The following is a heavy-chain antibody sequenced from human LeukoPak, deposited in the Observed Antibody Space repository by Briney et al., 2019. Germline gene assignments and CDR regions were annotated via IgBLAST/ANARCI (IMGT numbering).Heavy chain of an antibody. CDR2: ISGSGGST. CDR1: GFTFSSYA. CDR3: AKGQYYDFWSGYYTENWFDP. D-gene: IGHD3-3*01. V-gene: IGHV3-23*01. Sequence: GRSLRLSCAASGFTFSSYAMSWVRQAPGKGLEWVSAISGSGGSTYYADSVKGRFTISRDNSKNTLYLQMNSLRAEDTAVYYCAKGQYYDFWSGYYTENWFDPWGQGTLVTVSS. J-gene: IGHJ5*02.